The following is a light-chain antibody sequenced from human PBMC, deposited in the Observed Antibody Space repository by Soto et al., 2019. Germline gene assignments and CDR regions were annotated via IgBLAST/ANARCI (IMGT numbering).Light chain of an antibody. CDR2: EVS. CDR1: SSDVGGYNY. Sequence: QSALTQPPSASGSPGQSVTISCTGTSSDVGGYNYVSWYQQHPGKAPKLMIYEVSKRPSGVPDRFSGSNSGNTASLTGSGLQADDEADYYCSSYAVSHGWVFGGGTKLTVL. CDR3: SSYAVSHGWV. J-gene: IGLJ3*02. V-gene: IGLV2-8*01.